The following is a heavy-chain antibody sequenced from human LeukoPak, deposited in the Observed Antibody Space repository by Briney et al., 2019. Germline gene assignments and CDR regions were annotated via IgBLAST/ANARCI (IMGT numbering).Heavy chain of an antibody. V-gene: IGHV4-34*01. CDR2: INHSGST. CDR3: ARVASVKWELLQNT. D-gene: IGHD1-26*01. CDR1: GGSLSGNY. Sequence: SETLSLTCAVHGGSLSGNYWRWIRQPPGKGLEWIGEINHSGSTNYNPSLRSRVTISVDMSKEQFSLNLRSVTAEDTAVYYCARVASVKWELLQNTWGQGTLVTVSS. J-gene: IGHJ5*02.